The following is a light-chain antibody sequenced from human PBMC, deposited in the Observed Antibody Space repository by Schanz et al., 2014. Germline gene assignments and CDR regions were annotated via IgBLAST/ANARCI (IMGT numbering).Light chain of an antibody. CDR1: QSISTW. J-gene: IGKJ4*01. V-gene: IGKV1-5*03. Sequence: DIQMTQSPSTLSASVGDRVTITCRASQSISTWLAWYQQKPGKAPKILIYKASSLQIGVPSRFSGSGSGTDFTLTISSLQPDDFATYYCQQYNSYPLTFGGGTKVEI. CDR2: KAS. CDR3: QQYNSYPLT.